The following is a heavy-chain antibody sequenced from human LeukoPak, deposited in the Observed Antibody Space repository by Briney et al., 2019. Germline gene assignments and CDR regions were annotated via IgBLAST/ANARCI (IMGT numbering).Heavy chain of an antibody. CDR3: ARGRCGGDCYVTGSVDYYYYMDV. D-gene: IGHD2-21*02. V-gene: IGHV3-30*02. CDR1: GFSLSSLG. J-gene: IGHJ6*03. CDR2: IRYDGSNK. Sequence: GGSLRLSCVAYGFSLSSLGMHWVRQAPGKGLEWVAFIRYDGSNKYYADSVKARFTISRDNSKNMLYLQMNSLRAEDTGTYYCARGRCGGDCYVTGSVDYYYYMDVWGKGTTVTVSS.